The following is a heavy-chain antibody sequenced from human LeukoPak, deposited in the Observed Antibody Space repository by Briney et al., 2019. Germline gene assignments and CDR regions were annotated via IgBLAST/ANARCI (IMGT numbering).Heavy chain of an antibody. D-gene: IGHD2-15*01. CDR3: VREAGYCAPVCVKTNWFDP. V-gene: IGHV3-23*01. CDR1: GFPFSSHA. J-gene: IGHJ5*02. Sequence: WGSLRPPCAAPGFPFSSHALSWVRQPPGQGLEWVAAISNGKTYYADSVRGRFAISRDDSTNTVYLHMNSLRDEDTALYHCVREAGYCAPVCVKTNWFDPWGQGTLVTVSS. CDR2: ISNGKT.